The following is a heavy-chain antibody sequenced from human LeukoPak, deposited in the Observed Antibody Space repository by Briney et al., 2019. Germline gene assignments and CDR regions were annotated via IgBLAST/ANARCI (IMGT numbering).Heavy chain of an antibody. CDR1: GFSFDDYV. D-gene: IGHD6-13*01. Sequence: GALRLSCAASGFSFDDYVMHWVRQAPGKGLEWVSLISWDGGSTYYADSVKGRFTISRDNSKNSLYLQMNSLRAEDTALYYCAKDIRGSTSWYGLDYWGQGTLVTVSS. CDR2: ISWDGGST. CDR3: AKDIRGSTSWYGLDY. J-gene: IGHJ4*02. V-gene: IGHV3-43D*03.